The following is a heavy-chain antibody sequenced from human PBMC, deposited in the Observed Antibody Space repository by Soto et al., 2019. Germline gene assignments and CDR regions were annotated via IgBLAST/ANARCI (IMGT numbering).Heavy chain of an antibody. CDR1: GFTFRDYY. J-gene: IGHJ6*02. CDR3: AREYYYTMDV. V-gene: IGHV3-11*05. CDR2: IDSSTKYT. Sequence: QVQLVGSGGGLVRPGGSLRLSCEASGFTFRDYYMTWFRQAPGKGLEWLSYIDSSTKYTNYADSVKGRFTISRDNAKNYLYLQMNSLRADDTAVYYCAREYYYTMDVWGQGTMVTVSS.